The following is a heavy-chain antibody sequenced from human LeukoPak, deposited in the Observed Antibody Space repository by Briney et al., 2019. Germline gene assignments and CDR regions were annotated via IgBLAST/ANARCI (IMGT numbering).Heavy chain of an antibody. V-gene: IGHV3-20*04. Sequence: RAGGSLRLSCAASGFTFDDYGMSWVRQAPGKGLEWVSGINWNGGSTGYADSVKGRFTISRDNAKNSLYLQMNSLRAEDTALYYCARANKKSMVYAMVDYYYYMDVWGKGTTVTVSS. J-gene: IGHJ6*03. D-gene: IGHD2-8*01. CDR1: GFTFDDYG. CDR3: ARANKKSMVYAMVDYYYYMDV. CDR2: INWNGGST.